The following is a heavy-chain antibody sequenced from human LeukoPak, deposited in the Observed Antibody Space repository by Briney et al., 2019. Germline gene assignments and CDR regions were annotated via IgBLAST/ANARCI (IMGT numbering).Heavy chain of an antibody. J-gene: IGHJ3*02. Sequence: PGGSLRLSCAASGFTFSSYGMHWVRQAPGKGLEWVAFIRYDGSNKYYADSVKGRFTISRDNSKNTLYLQMNSLRAEDTAVYYCAKDLWFGSSGILDAFDIWGQGTMVTVSS. CDR3: AKDLWFGSSGILDAFDI. CDR1: GFTFSSYG. CDR2: IRYDGSNK. V-gene: IGHV3-30*02. D-gene: IGHD6-13*01.